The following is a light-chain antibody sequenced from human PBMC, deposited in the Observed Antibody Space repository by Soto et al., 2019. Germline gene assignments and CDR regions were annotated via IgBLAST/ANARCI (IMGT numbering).Light chain of an antibody. Sequence: DIQLTQSPPFLSASVGDRVSITCRASQGISSYLAWYQRKPGKAPKLLIYGASTLQSGVPSSFSASGSGTEFTLTISSLQPEDFETYVCQQLYSSPLTFGGGTKVEIK. CDR2: GAS. J-gene: IGKJ4*01. CDR3: QQLYSSPLT. V-gene: IGKV1-9*01. CDR1: QGISSY.